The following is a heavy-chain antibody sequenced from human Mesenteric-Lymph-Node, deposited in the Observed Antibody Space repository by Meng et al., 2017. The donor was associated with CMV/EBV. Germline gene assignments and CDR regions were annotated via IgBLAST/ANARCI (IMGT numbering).Heavy chain of an antibody. D-gene: IGHD3-22*01. CDR3: TRPTHYDSSGWVY. CDR1: GYPFGGYN. Sequence: ASVKVSCKTSGYPFGGYNLHWVRQAPGQGLEWVGNVNPSSGVTKYSQKFEGRVTVTRDATISTTYMELSGLRSNDTAVYYCTRPTHYDSSGWVYWGQGTLVTVSS. CDR2: VNPSSGVT. V-gene: IGHV1-2*02. J-gene: IGHJ4*02.